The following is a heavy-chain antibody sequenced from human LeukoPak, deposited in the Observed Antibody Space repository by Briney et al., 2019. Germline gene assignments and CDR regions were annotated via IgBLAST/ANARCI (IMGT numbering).Heavy chain of an antibody. D-gene: IGHD3-22*01. Sequence: ASVKVSCKVSGYTLTELSMHWVRQAPGKGLEWMGGFDPEDGETIYAQKFQGRVTMTEDTSTDTAYMELSSLRSEDTAVYYCARDLGKYDSSGYYNDYWGQGTLVTVSS. J-gene: IGHJ4*02. V-gene: IGHV1-24*01. CDR1: GYTLTELS. CDR2: FDPEDGET. CDR3: ARDLGKYDSSGYYNDY.